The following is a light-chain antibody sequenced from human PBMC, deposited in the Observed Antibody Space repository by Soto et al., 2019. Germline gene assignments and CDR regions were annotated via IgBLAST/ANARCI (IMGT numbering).Light chain of an antibody. CDR3: QQRSNWPLT. V-gene: IGKV3-11*01. CDR1: QSVSSY. J-gene: IGKJ4*01. CDR2: DAS. Sequence: EIVLTQSPATLSLSPGERATLSCRASQSVSSYVAWYQSKPGQAPRLLMYDASNRVIGIPARFSGSGSGTDFTLPISRLEPEDFAVYYCQQRSNWPLTFGGGTKVEI.